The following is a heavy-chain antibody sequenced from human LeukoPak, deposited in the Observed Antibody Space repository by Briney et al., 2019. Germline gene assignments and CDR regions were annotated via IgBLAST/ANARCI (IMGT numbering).Heavy chain of an antibody. CDR3: SKAPLGACAGAVCYHLDV. CDR2: DTSSTTST. J-gene: IGHJ6*04. Sequence: PGGSLRLSCTASEFSISHYAMSWVRQAPGKGLEWVSADTSSTTSTYYASSVRGRFTISRDNSMNTLYLQMNSLRADDTAVYYCSKAPLGACAGAVCYHLDVWGKGTTVIVSS. CDR1: EFSISHYA. D-gene: IGHD2-8*02. V-gene: IGHV3-23*01.